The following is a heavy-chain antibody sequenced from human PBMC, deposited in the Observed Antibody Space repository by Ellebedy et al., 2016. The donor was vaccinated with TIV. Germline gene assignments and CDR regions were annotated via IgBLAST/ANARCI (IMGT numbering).Heavy chain of an antibody. CDR2: VNDSGST. CDR3: ARGRRFFYYYGMDV. V-gene: IGHV4-34*01. Sequence: MPSETLSLTCAVYGGSFSGYYWTWIRQPPGKGLEWIGEVNDSGSTNYNPSLKSRVTILVDTSKKQISLKLTSVTAADTAVYYCARGRRFFYYYGMDVWGQGTTVTVSS. J-gene: IGHJ6*02. CDR1: GGSFSGYY. D-gene: IGHD3-3*01.